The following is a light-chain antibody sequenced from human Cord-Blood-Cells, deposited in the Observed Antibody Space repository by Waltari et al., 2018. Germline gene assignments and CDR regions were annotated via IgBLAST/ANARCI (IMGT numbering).Light chain of an antibody. V-gene: IGKV4-1*01. CDR3: QQYYSTPYT. Sequence: DIVMTQSPDSLAVSLGERATINCKSSQSVLYSSNNKNYLAWYQQKPGQPPKLLIDWASTRESGVPDRFSGSWSGTDFTLTISSLQAEDVAVYYCQQYYSTPYTFGHGTKLEIK. CDR1: QSVLYSSNNKNY. J-gene: IGKJ2*01. CDR2: WAS.